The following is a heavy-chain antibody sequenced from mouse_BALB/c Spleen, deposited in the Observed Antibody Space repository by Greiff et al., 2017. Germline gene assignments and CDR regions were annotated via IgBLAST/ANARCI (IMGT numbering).Heavy chain of an antibody. CDR3: ARGGTTVVSPFAY. J-gene: IGHJ3*01. V-gene: IGHV5-6*01. CDR1: GFTFSSYG. D-gene: IGHD1-1*01. Sequence: EVKLMESGGDLVKPGGSLKLSCAASGFTFSSYGMSWVRQTPDKRLEWVATISSGGSYTYYPDSVKGRFTISRDNAKNTLYLQMSSLKSEDTAMYYCARGGTTVVSPFAYWGQGTLVTVSA. CDR2: ISSGGSYT.